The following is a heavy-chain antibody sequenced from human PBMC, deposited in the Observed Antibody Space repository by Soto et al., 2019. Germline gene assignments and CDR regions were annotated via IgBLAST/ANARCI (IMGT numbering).Heavy chain of an antibody. CDR1: GGSFSGYY. CDR2: INHSGST. D-gene: IGHD5-18*01. V-gene: IGHV4-34*01. Sequence: QVQLQQWGAGLLKPSETLSLTCAVYGGSFSGYYWSWIRQPPGKGLEWIGEINHSGSTNYNPSLKSRVTISLDTSKNQFSLKLSSVTAADTAVYYCARVRGGYSYGYRPFDYWGQGTLVTVSS. CDR3: ARVRGGYSYGYRPFDY. J-gene: IGHJ4*02.